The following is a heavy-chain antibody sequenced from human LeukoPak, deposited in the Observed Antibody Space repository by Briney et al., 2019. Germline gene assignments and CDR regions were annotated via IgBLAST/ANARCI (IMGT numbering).Heavy chain of an antibody. CDR3: AREEGDIVVVPAAIPFDY. Sequence: SVKVSCKASGGTFSSYAISWVRQAPGQGLEWMGGIIPIFGTANYAQKFQGRVTITADESTSTAYMELSSLRSEDTAVYYCAREEGDIVVVPAAIPFDYWGQGTLVTVSS. V-gene: IGHV1-69*13. CDR2: IIPIFGTA. J-gene: IGHJ4*02. D-gene: IGHD2-2*01. CDR1: GGTFSSYA.